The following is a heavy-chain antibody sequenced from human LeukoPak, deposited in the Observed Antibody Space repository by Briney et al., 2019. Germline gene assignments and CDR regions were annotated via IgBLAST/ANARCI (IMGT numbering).Heavy chain of an antibody. CDR1: GFSFSNVW. CDR2: ILTKADGETR. Sequence: GGSRRLSCTASGFSFSNVWMNWVRQAPGKGLEWLGRILTKADGETRDYAAPAKGRFTISRDDSKNTLYLQMNSLKTEDTAIYFCTSRLITTNDYWGQGTLVTVSS. V-gene: IGHV3-15*01. J-gene: IGHJ4*02. D-gene: IGHD3-3*01. CDR3: TSRLITTNDY.